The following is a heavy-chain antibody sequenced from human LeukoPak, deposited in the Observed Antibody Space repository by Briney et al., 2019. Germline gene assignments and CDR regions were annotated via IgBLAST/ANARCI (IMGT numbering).Heavy chain of an antibody. CDR1: GFNFNTYT. J-gene: IGHJ4*02. V-gene: IGHV3-66*01. Sequence: GGSLRLSCAASGFNFNTYTMNWVRQAPGKGLEWVSLIYSGGDTYYADSVKGRFTISRDNAKNTLYLQMNSLRAEDAAVYYCISSSPSFDYWGQGTLVTVSS. CDR3: ISSSPSFDY. CDR2: IYSGGDT.